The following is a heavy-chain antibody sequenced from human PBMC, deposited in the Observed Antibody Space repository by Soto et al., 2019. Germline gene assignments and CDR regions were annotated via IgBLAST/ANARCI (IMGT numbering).Heavy chain of an antibody. V-gene: IGHV3-30*18. CDR2: ISYDGSNK. CDR3: AKGVWLVDRYLGEFDY. D-gene: IGHD5-18*01. J-gene: IGHJ4*02. CDR1: GFTFSSYG. Sequence: QVQLVESGGGVVQPGRSLRLSCAASGFTFSSYGMHWVRQAPGKGLEWVAVISYDGSNKYYADSVKGRFTISRDNSKNTLYLQMNSLRAEDTAVYYCAKGVWLVDRYLGEFDYWGQGTLVTVSS.